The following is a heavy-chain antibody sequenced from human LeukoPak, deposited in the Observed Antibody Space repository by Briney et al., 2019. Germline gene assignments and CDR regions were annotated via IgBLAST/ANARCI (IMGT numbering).Heavy chain of an antibody. CDR3: AKSANRYTAMGSFDY. J-gene: IGHJ4*02. V-gene: IGHV3-23*01. CDR2: ISGSGGST. CDR1: GFTFSSYA. Sequence: GGSLRLSCAASGFTFSSYAMSWVRQAPGKGLEWVSAISGSGGSTYYADSVKGRFTISRDNSKNTLYLQMNSLRAEDTAVYHCAKSANRYTAMGSFDYWGQGTLVTVSS. D-gene: IGHD5-18*01.